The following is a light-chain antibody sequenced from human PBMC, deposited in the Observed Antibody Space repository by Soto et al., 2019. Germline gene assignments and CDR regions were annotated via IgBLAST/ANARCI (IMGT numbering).Light chain of an antibody. CDR2: AAS. J-gene: IGKJ3*01. CDR3: QQYYSYPFT. V-gene: IGKV1-8*01. CDR1: QGISSY. Sequence: AIRMTQSPSSFSASTGDRVTITCRASQGISSYLAWYQQKPVKAPKLLIYAASTWQSGVPSRFRGSGSGTDFTLTISCLQSEDFATYYCQQYYSYPFTFGPGTKVDIK.